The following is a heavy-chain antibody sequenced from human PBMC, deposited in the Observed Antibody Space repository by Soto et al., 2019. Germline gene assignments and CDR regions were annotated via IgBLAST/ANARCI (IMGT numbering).Heavy chain of an antibody. Sequence: GGSLRLSCAASGFTFSSYGMHWVRQAPGKGLEWAAVISYDGSNKYYADSVKGRFTISRDNSKNTLYLQMNSLRAEDTAVYYCAKDLAGRGSYYYYYGMDVWGQGTTVTVSS. J-gene: IGHJ6*02. D-gene: IGHD1-26*01. V-gene: IGHV3-30*18. CDR1: GFTFSSYG. CDR3: AKDLAGRGSYYYYYGMDV. CDR2: ISYDGSNK.